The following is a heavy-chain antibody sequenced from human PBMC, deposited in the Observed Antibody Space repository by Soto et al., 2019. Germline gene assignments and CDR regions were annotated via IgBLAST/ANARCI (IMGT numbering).Heavy chain of an antibody. V-gene: IGHV1-69*13. CDR2: IIPLLCTP. CDR3: ARLHVPVTYGGGVFDS. Sequence: SVTVSCKVSGGSFNTYGIGWGRQAPGQGLEWMGEIIPLLCTPNYAQRSQGRVTITADESTTTAYMDRSSLRSEDSAVDYWARLHVPVTYGGGVFDSWGQGILVTVAS. D-gene: IGHD3-16*01. J-gene: IGHJ4*02. CDR1: GGSFNTYG.